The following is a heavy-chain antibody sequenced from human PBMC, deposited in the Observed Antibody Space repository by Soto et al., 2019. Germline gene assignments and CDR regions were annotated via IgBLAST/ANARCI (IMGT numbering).Heavy chain of an antibody. CDR1: GFNVSANY. Sequence: EVQLVESGGGLVQPGGSLRVSCAASGFNVSANYASWVRQTPGTGLEWVSILYSGGSTHYADSVKGRFLSSRDNSKNTVHLELNGLTTGDTGLFFCARAQGFGEYIDVWGTGTTVIVS. J-gene: IGHJ6*03. CDR3: ARAQGFGEYIDV. V-gene: IGHV3-66*01. D-gene: IGHD3-10*01. CDR2: LYSGGST.